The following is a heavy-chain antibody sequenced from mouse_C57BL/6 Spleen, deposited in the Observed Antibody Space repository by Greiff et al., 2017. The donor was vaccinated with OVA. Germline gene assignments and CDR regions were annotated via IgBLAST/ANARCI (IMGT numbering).Heavy chain of an antibody. CDR1: GFTFSSYA. CDR3: ARDGDEYDERGVAY. D-gene: IGHD2-4*01. CDR2: ISDGGSYT. J-gene: IGHJ3*01. Sequence: DVKLVESGGGLVKPGGSLKLSCAASGFTFSSYAMSWVRQTPEKRLEWVATISDGGSYTYYPDNVKGRFTISRDNAKNNLYLQMSHLKSEDTDMYYCARDGDEYDERGVAYWGQGTLVTVSA. V-gene: IGHV5-4*01.